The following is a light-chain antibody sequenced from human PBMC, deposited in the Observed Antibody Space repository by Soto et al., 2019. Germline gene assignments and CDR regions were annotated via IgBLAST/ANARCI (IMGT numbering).Light chain of an antibody. CDR3: QQYSNWPGT. Sequence: EIVMTQSPATLSVSAGEGATLSCTASESVRSYLAWYQQKPGQAPRLLIHGASTRATGIPARFSGSGSGTEFSLTISSLQSEDFAVYYCQQYSNWPGTFGQGTKVEIK. CDR2: GAS. CDR1: ESVRSY. J-gene: IGKJ1*01. V-gene: IGKV3-15*01.